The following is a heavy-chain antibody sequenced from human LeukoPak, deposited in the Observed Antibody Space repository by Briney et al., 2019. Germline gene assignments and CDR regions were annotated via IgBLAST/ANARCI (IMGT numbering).Heavy chain of an antibody. Sequence: PSETLSLTCSVSGGSISSGTYYWGWIRQPPGKALEWIGTMYYSGETYYNPSLKSRVTISVDTSRNQFSLRLSSVTAADTAVYYCARHGQQLENNAFDMWGLGTMVTVSS. CDR2: MYYSGET. D-gene: IGHD6-13*01. CDR3: ARHGQQLENNAFDM. J-gene: IGHJ3*02. V-gene: IGHV4-39*01. CDR1: GGSISSGTYY.